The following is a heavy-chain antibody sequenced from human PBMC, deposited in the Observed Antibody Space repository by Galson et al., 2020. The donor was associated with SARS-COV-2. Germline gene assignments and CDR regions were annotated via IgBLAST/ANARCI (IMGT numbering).Heavy chain of an antibody. V-gene: IGHV4-59*08. Sequence: ETSETLSLTCAVSIGSMTSHYWSWIRQAPGKGLEWNGYISYDGSTTYNPSLKSRVTISIDTSKNQFSLRLTSVTAADTALYYCAKLAEGRRSSEDYWGQGTRVTVSS. CDR3: AKLAEGRRSSEDY. D-gene: IGHD1-26*01. CDR2: ISYDGST. J-gene: IGHJ4*02. CDR1: IGSMTSHY.